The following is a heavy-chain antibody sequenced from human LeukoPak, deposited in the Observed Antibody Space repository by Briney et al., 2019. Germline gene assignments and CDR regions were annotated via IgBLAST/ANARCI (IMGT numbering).Heavy chain of an antibody. D-gene: IGHD1-14*01. J-gene: IGHJ3*02. V-gene: IGHV3-7*01. Sequence: GGSLRLSCTASGFMFNTNWMSWVRQAPGKGLEWLANIKPDGREKYYVDSVRGRFTISRDNAENSVSLQINSLRAEDTAVYYCARYYRFAFHICGQGTRVTVSS. CDR1: GFMFNTNW. CDR3: ARYYRFAFHI. CDR2: IKPDGREK.